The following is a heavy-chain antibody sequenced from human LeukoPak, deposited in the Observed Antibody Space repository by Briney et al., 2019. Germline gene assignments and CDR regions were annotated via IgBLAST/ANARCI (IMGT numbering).Heavy chain of an antibody. CDR2: IYYTGST. D-gene: IGHD2-15*01. Sequence: PSETLSLTCTVSGGSISSYYWSWIRQPPGKGLEWLGYIYYTGSTYYNPSLKSRVSISVQTSLNQFSLRLSSVTAADTAVYYCASHCSGGTCYRYYFDYWGQGALVTVSS. V-gene: IGHV4-59*06. CDR1: GGSISSYY. J-gene: IGHJ4*02. CDR3: ASHCSGGTCYRYYFDY.